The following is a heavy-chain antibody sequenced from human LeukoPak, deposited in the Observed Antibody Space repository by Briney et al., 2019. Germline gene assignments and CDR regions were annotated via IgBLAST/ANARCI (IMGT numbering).Heavy chain of an antibody. CDR3: ARGYTYYDFCSWFDP. V-gene: IGHV4-34*01. CDR2: INHSGST. J-gene: IGHJ5*02. Sequence: PSETLCLTCAVYGGSFSGYYWSWIRQPPGEGLEWIGEINHSGSTNYNPSLKSRVTISVDTSKNQFSLKLSSVTAADTAVYYSARGYTYYDFCSWFDPWGQGTLVTVSS. D-gene: IGHD3-3*01. CDR1: GGSFSGYY.